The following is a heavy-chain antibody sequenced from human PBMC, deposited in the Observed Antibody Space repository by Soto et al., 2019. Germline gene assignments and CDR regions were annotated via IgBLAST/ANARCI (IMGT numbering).Heavy chain of an antibody. CDR3: AKAAHDCQYSGGWYGDY. D-gene: IGHD6-19*01. CDR1: GFTSSSLA. V-gene: IGHV3-23*01. CDR2: ISGNGGSK. Sequence: GGSMRLSCAASGFTSSSLAISWVRQEQKKGLEWGSGISGNGGSKFYADSVKGRFTISRDNSKSTLYLQMNSLRAEDSAIYYCAKAAHDCQYSGGWYGDYWGQGTQVTVSS. J-gene: IGHJ4*02.